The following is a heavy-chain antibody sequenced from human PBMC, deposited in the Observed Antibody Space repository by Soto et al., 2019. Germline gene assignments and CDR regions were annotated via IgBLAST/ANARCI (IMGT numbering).Heavy chain of an antibody. CDR1: GFTFSSYA. CDR2: ISGSGGST. J-gene: IGHJ4*02. V-gene: IGHV3-23*01. D-gene: IGHD1-20*01. CDR3: AKDRQPDGIWSFDY. Sequence: PGGSLRLSCAASGFTFSSYAMSWVRQAPGKGLEWVSAISGSGGSTYYADSVKGRFTISRDNSKNTLYLQMNSLRAEDTALYYCAKDRQPDGIWSFDYWGRGTLVTVSS.